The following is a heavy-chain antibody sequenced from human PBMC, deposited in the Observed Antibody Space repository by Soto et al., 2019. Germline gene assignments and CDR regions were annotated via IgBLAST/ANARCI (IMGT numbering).Heavy chain of an antibody. CDR1: GGSFSGYY. V-gene: IGHV4-34*01. CDR3: ARGLRDIVVVVAATSYYYYYMDV. D-gene: IGHD2-15*01. J-gene: IGHJ6*03. CDR2: INHSGST. Sequence: ASETLSLTCAVYGGSFSGYYWSWIRQPPGKGLEWIGEINHSGSTNYNPSLKSRVTISVDTSKNQFSLKLSSVTAADTAVYYCARGLRDIVVVVAATSYYYYYMDVWGKGTTVTVSS.